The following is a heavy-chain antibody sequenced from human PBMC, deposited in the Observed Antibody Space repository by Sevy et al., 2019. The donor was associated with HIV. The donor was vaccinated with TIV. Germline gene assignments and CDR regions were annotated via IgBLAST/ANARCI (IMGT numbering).Heavy chain of an antibody. V-gene: IGHV4-34*01. D-gene: IGHD2-15*01. Sequence: SETLSLTCAVYGGSFSGYYWSWIRQPPGKGLEWIGEINHSGSTNYNPSLKSRVTISVDTSKNQFSLKLSSVTAADTAVYYCARVPIYCSGGSCYGMDVWGQGTTVTVSS. CDR2: INHSGST. CDR3: ARVPIYCSGGSCYGMDV. J-gene: IGHJ6*02. CDR1: GGSFSGYY.